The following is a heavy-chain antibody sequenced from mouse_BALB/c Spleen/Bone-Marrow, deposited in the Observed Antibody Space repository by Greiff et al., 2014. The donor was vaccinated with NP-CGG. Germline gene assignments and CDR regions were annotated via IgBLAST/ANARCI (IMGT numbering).Heavy chain of an antibody. CDR2: INSGSGGT. J-gene: IGHJ4*01. CDR1: GYAFTIYL. D-gene: IGHD2-4*01. CDR3: ARAITDAMDY. Sequence: VQLQQSGAELVRPGTSVKVSCKGSGYAFTIYLIEWVKQRPGQGLEWIGVINSGSGGTKYNEKFKGKATLTADKSSSTAYMQLSSLTSDDSAVYFCARAITDAMDYWGQGTSVTVSS. V-gene: IGHV1-54*01.